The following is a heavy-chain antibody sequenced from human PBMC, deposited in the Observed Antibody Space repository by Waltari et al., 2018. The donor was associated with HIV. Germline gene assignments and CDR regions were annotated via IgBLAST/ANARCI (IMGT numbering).Heavy chain of an antibody. CDR2: ISYDGSNK. CDR3: ARDSSGYYYVGYGMDV. D-gene: IGHD3-22*01. V-gene: IGHV3-30*01. CDR1: GFTFNTYA. Sequence: QVQLVESGGGVVQPGRSLRLSCAASGFTFNTYAMYWVRQAPGKGLECVAVISYDGSNKYYADSVKGRFTISRDNSKSTLYLQMNSLRAEDTAVYYCARDSSGYYYVGYGMDVWGQGTTVTVSS. J-gene: IGHJ6*02.